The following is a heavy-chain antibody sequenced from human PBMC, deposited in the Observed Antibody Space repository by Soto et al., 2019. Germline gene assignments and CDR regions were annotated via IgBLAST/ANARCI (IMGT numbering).Heavy chain of an antibody. J-gene: IGHJ4*02. CDR3: ARGSRGYSGYDPSYYFDY. V-gene: IGHV4-34*01. CDR1: GGSFSGYY. CDR2: INHSGST. Sequence: PSETLSLTCAVYGGSFSGYYWSWIRQPPGKGLEWIGEINHSGSTNYNPSLKSRVTISVDTSKNQFSLKLSSVTAADTAVYYCARGSRGYSGYDPSYYFDYWGQGTLGTVSS. D-gene: IGHD5-12*01.